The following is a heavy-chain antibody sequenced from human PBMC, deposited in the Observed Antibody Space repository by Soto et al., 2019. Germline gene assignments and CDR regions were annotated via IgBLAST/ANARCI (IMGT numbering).Heavy chain of an antibody. V-gene: IGHV3-23*01. J-gene: IGHJ4*02. D-gene: IGHD2-2*01. Sequence: GSLRLSCAASGFTFSSYAMSWVRQAPGKGLEWVSAISGSGGSTYYADSVKGRFTISRDNSKNTLYLQMNSLRAEDTAVYYSAKDPVVPALGYLDYWGQGTLVTVSS. CDR2: ISGSGGST. CDR3: AKDPVVPALGYLDY. CDR1: GFTFSSYA.